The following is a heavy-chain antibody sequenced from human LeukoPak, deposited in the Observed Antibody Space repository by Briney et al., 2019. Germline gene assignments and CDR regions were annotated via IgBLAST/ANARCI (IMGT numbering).Heavy chain of an antibody. CDR2: IYPGDSDT. CDR3: ARLHYDSSGYYPYYFDY. D-gene: IGHD3-22*01. CDR1: GYSFTSYW. Sequence: GASLKISCKGSGYSFTSYWIGWVRPLPGKGLEWMGIIYPGDSDTRYSPSFQGQVTISADKSISTAYLQWSSLKASDTAMYYCARLHYDSSGYYPYYFDYWGQGTLVTVSS. J-gene: IGHJ4*02. V-gene: IGHV5-51*01.